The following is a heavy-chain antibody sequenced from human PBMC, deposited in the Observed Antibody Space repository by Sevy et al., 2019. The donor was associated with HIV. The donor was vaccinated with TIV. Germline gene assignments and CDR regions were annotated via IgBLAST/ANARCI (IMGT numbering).Heavy chain of an antibody. CDR3: AKGDYIVVVVAATRGMDV. J-gene: IGHJ6*02. CDR2: IRYDGSNK. V-gene: IGHV3-30*02. D-gene: IGHD2-15*01. Sequence: GGSLRLSCAASGFTFSSYGMHWVRQAPGKGLEWVAFIRYDGSNKYYAYSVKGRFTISRDNSKNTLYLQMNSMRAEDTAAYYCAKGDYIVVVVAATRGMDVWGQGTTVTVSS. CDR1: GFTFSSYG.